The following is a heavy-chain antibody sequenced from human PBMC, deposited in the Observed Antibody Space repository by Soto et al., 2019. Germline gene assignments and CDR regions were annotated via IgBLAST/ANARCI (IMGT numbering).Heavy chain of an antibody. J-gene: IGHJ4*02. CDR3: ARAVLLWFGELWTFDY. Sequence: EVQLVESGGGLVQPGGSLRLSCAASGFTFSSYSMNWVRQAPGKGLEWVSYISSSSSTIYYADSVKGRFTISRDNAKNSLYLQMNSLRDEDTAVYYCARAVLLWFGELWTFDYWGQGTLVTVCS. CDR2: ISSSSSTI. V-gene: IGHV3-48*02. D-gene: IGHD3-10*01. CDR1: GFTFSSYS.